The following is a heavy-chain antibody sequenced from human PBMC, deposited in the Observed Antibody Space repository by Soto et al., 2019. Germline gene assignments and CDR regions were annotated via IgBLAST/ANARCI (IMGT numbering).Heavy chain of an antibody. CDR1: GGSISSGGYY. D-gene: IGHD2-15*01. CDR2: IYYSGST. V-gene: IGHV4-31*03. J-gene: IGHJ4*02. CDR3: ARVSRYCSGGSCPYYFDY. Sequence: SETLSLTYTVSGGSISSGGYYWSWIRQHQGKGLEWIGYIYYSGSTCYNPSLKSRVTISVDTSKNQFSLKLSSVTAADTAVYYCARVSRYCSGGSCPYYFDYWGQGTLVTVAS.